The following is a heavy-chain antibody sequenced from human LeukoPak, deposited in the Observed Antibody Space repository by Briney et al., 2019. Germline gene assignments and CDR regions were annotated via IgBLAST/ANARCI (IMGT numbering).Heavy chain of an antibody. CDR3: ARSLDSSGWYGAFDI. CDR2: INHSGSA. CDR1: GGSFSGYY. V-gene: IGHV4-34*01. J-gene: IGHJ3*02. D-gene: IGHD6-19*01. Sequence: SETLSLTCAVYGGSFSGYYWSWIRQPPGKGLEWIGEINHSGSANYNPSLKSRVTISVDTSKNQFSLKLSSVTAADTAVYYCARSLDSSGWYGAFDIWGQGTMVTVSS.